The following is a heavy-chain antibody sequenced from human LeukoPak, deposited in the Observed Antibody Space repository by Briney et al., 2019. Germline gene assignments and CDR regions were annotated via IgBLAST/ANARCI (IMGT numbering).Heavy chain of an antibody. D-gene: IGHD2-15*01. CDR3: ARDRCSGGSCYSGLAY. V-gene: IGHV1-69*13. CDR2: IIPIFGTA. Sequence: ASVKVSCKASGGTFSSYAISWVRQAPGQGLEWMGGIIPIFGTANYAQKFQARVTITADESTSTAYMELSSLRSEDTAVYYCARDRCSGGSCYSGLAYWGQGTLVTVSS. CDR1: GGTFSSYA. J-gene: IGHJ4*02.